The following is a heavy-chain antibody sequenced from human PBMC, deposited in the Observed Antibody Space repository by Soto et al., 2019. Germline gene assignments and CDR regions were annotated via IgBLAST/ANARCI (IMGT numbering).Heavy chain of an antibody. Sequence: SVKVSCKASGGTFSSYAISWVRQAPGQGLEWMGGIIPIFGTANYAQKFQGRVTITADESTSTAYMELSSLRSEDTAVYYCARGSGYTSVTTDYYYGMDVWGQGTTVTVSS. CDR2: IIPIFGTA. V-gene: IGHV1-69*13. CDR3: ARGSGYTSVTTDYYYGMDV. J-gene: IGHJ6*02. D-gene: IGHD4-17*01. CDR1: GGTFSSYA.